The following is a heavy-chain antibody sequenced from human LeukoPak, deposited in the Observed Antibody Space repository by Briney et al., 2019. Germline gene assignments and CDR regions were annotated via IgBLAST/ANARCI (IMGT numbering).Heavy chain of an antibody. J-gene: IGHJ4*02. CDR3: AKDAGLYSSGPELDY. CDR2: ISYDGSNK. V-gene: IGHV3-30-3*01. D-gene: IGHD6-19*01. Sequence: PGGSLRLSCAASGFTFSSYAMHWVRQAPGKGLEWVAVISYDGSNKYYADSVKGRFTISRDNSKNTLYLQMNSLRAEDTAVYYCAKDAGLYSSGPELDYWGQGTLVTVSS. CDR1: GFTFSSYA.